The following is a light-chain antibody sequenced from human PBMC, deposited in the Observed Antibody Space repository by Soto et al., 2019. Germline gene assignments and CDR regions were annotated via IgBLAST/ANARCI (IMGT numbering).Light chain of an antibody. J-gene: IGLJ3*02. CDR2: EVI. CDR1: SSDVGGYNY. CDR3: SSYAGIKVLL. V-gene: IGLV2-8*01. Sequence: QSALTQPPSASGSPGQSVTISCTGTSSDVGGYNYVSWYQQHPGKAPKLIIYEVIKRPSGVPDRFSGSKSGNTASLTVSGLQAEDEADYCCSSYAGIKVLLFGGGTKLTVL.